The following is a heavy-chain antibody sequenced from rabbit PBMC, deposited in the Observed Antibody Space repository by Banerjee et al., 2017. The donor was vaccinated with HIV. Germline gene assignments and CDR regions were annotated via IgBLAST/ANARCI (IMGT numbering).Heavy chain of an antibody. J-gene: IGHJ4*01. V-gene: IGHV1S45*01. Sequence: QEQLEESGGDLVKPEGSLTLTCTASGFSFSSSYWICWVRQAPGKGLEWIACIDTGSSGSTYYASWAKGRFTMPKTSSTTVTLQMTSLTAADTATYFCARDLAGVIGWNFNLWGPGTLVTVS. D-gene: IGHD4-1*01. CDR3: ARDLAGVIGWNFNL. CDR1: GFSFSSSYW. CDR2: IDTGSSGST.